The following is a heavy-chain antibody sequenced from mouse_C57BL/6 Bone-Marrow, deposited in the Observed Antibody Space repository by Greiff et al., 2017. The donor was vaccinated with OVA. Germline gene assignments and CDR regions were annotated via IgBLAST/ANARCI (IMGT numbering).Heavy chain of an antibody. CDR3: ARPPPYYDAMDY. J-gene: IGHJ4*01. CDR1: GYTFTSYW. V-gene: IGHV1-64*01. Sequence: VQLQQPGAELVKPGASVKLSCKASGYTFTSYWMHWVKQRPGQGLEWIGMIHPNSGSTNYNEKFTSKATLPVDKSSSTAYMQLSSLTSEDSAVYYCARPPPYYDAMDYWGQGTSVTVSS. D-gene: IGHD2-10*01. CDR2: IHPNSGST.